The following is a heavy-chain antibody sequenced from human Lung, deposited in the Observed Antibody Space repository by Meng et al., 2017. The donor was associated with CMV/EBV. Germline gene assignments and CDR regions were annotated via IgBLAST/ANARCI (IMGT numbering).Heavy chain of an antibody. CDR1: GYTFTGYY. V-gene: IGHV1-2*02. CDR2: ITPNSGGT. J-gene: IGHJ6*02. CDR3: ARGPFYYYGMDV. D-gene: IGHD3-10*01. Sequence: ASLKIFCKASGYTFTGYYILWVRQDPRQGLEWMGWITPNSGGTNYAEKFQGRVTMTSETSISTAYIELSRLRTDDTAVYYCARGPFYYYGMDVWGQGTTVTVSS.